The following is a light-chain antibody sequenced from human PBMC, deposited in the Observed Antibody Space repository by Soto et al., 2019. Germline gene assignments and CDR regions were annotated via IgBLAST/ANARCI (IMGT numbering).Light chain of an antibody. V-gene: IGKV1-33*01. CDR1: QGVGKF. CDR2: DAS. J-gene: IGKJ4*01. CDR3: QQYESPPPT. Sequence: DIQLTQSPLSLSASVGDRVTITCQASQGVGKFLNWFQQKSGEAPKLLIYDASHLESGVPVRFSGSGSGAAFTLTISSLQPEDFATYYCQQYESPPPTLGGGTKVDMK.